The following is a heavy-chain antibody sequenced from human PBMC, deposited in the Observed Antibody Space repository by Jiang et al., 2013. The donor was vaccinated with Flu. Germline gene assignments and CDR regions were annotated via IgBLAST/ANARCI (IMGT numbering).Heavy chain of an antibody. D-gene: IGHD2-15*01. Sequence: SDSGGSTNYADSVRGRFTISRDNSRNTLDLQMNSLRAEDTALYYCAKALWNSGGNCYDYWGQGTLVTVSS. J-gene: IGHJ4*02. CDR3: AKALWNSGGNCYDY. CDR2: SDSGGST. V-gene: IGHV3-23*01.